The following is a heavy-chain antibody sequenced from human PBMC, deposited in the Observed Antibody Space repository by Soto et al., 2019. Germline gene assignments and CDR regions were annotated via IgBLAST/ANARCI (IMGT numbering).Heavy chain of an antibody. J-gene: IGHJ4*02. D-gene: IGHD3-22*01. Sequence: VGSLRLSCAASGFTFSSYAMHWVRQAPVKGLEWVAVISYDGSNKYYADSLKGRFTISRDNSKNTLYLQMNSLRAEDTAVYYCARDIGYYYDSSGSLDYWGQGTLVTV. CDR1: GFTFSSYA. V-gene: IGHV3-30-3*01. CDR2: ISYDGSNK. CDR3: ARDIGYYYDSSGSLDY.